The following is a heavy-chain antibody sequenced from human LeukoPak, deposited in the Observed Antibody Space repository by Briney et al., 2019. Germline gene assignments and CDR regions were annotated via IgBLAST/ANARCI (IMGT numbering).Heavy chain of an antibody. J-gene: IGHJ6*02. D-gene: IGHD2-2*01. CDR2: IWYDGSNK. CDR1: GFTFSSYG. Sequence: GGSLRLSCAASGFTFSSYGMHWVRQAPGKGLEWVAVIWYDGSNKYYADSVKGRFTISRDNSKNTLYLQMNSLRAEDTAVYYCARDGEDIVVVPAAMGSYYYYGMDVWGQGTTVTVSS. V-gene: IGHV3-33*08. CDR3: ARDGEDIVVVPAAMGSYYYYGMDV.